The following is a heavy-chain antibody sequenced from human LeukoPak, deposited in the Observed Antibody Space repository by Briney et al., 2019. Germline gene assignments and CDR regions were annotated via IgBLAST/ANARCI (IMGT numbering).Heavy chain of an antibody. Sequence: SVKVSCKASGGTFSSYAISWVRQAPGQGLEWMGRIIPIFGTANYAQKFQGRVTITTDESTSTAYMELSSLRSEDTAVYYCARVPGSGYYYYYMDVWGKGTTVTVSS. CDR3: ARVPGSGYYYYYMDV. V-gene: IGHV1-69*05. J-gene: IGHJ6*03. D-gene: IGHD3-10*01. CDR1: GGTFSSYA. CDR2: IIPIFGTA.